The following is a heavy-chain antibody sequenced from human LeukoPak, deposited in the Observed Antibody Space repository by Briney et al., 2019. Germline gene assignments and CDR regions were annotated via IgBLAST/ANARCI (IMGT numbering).Heavy chain of an antibody. CDR2: ISAYNGNT. D-gene: IGHD3-16*01. V-gene: IGHV1-18*01. J-gene: IGHJ4*02. CDR1: GYTFTSYG. Sequence: VASVTVSCKASGYTFTSYGISWVRQAPGQGLEWMGWISAYNGNTNYAQKLQGRVTMTTDTSTSTAYMKLRSLRSEDTAVYYCARDLGAARTNWGQGTLVTVSS. CDR3: ARDLGAARTN.